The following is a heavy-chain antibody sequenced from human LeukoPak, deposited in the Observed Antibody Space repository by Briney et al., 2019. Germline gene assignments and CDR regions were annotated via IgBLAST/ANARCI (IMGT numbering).Heavy chain of an antibody. CDR3: ARDQDTNYYFDY. D-gene: IGHD2-8*01. CDR2: INHSGST. Sequence: SETLSLTCAVYGGSFNGYYWTWIRQPPGKGLEWIGEINHSGSTDYNPSLKSRVTISVDTSKNQFSLKLSSVTAADTAVYYCARDQDTNYYFDYWGQGTLVTVSS. CDR1: GGSFNGYY. J-gene: IGHJ4*02. V-gene: IGHV4-34*01.